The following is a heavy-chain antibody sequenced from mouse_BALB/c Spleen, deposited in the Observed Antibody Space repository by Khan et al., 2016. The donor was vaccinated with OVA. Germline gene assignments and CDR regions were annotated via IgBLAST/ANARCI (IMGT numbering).Heavy chain of an antibody. J-gene: IGHJ3*01. CDR3: VRVSGNFRFAY. CDR1: GYTFTDFA. V-gene: IGHV1S137*01. D-gene: IGHD1-3*01. CDR2: ISTYYGHP. Sequence: QVQLQQSGTELVRPGVSVKISCKGSGYTFTDFAIHWVKQSHAQSLEWIGVISTYYGHPTYNQKFQDKATMTVDKSSSTAYMEFARLTSEDSAIFYCVRVSGNFRFAYWGQGTPVTVSA.